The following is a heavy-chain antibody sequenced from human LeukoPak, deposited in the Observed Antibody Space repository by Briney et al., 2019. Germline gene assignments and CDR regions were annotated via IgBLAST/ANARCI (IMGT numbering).Heavy chain of an antibody. J-gene: IGHJ4*02. CDR3: ARDLSGVTGYTYGRGIDY. CDR2: ISASGGST. D-gene: IGHD5-18*01. V-gene: IGHV3-23*01. Sequence: GGSLRLSCAASGFTFSSYAINWVRQAPGKGLEWVSSISASGGSTYYADSVKGWFTISRDNSKNTLYLQMNSLRAEDTAVYYCARDLSGVTGYTYGRGIDYWGQGTLVTVSS. CDR1: GFTFSSYA.